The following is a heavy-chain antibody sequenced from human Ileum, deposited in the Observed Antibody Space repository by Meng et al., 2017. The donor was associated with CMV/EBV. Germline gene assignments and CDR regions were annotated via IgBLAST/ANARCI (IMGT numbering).Heavy chain of an antibody. J-gene: IGHJ2*01. CDR2: INPNGGST. Sequence: QVRWVQSGAEVKKPGASVKVSCKASGYTFISYYTHWVRQAPGQGLEWMGLINPNGGSTGYAQKFQGRVTMTRDTSTGTVYMELSSLRSEDTAVYYCARTGDAGYFDLWGRGTLVTVSS. D-gene: IGHD7-27*01. V-gene: IGHV1-46*01. CDR3: ARTGDAGYFDL. CDR1: GYTFISYY.